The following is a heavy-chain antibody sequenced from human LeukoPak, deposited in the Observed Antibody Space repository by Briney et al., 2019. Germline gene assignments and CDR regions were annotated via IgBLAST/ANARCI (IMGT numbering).Heavy chain of an antibody. CDR2: INPNSGGT. J-gene: IGHJ5*02. CDR1: GYTFTGYY. V-gene: IGHV1-2*02. Sequence: ASVKVSCKASGYTFTGYYMHWVRQAPGQGLEWMGWINPNSGGTNYAQKFQGRVTMTRDTSISTAYMELSRLRSDDTAVYYCARGPPEYCSGGSCFSGRNWIDPWGQGTLVTVSS. CDR3: ARGPPEYCSGGSCFSGRNWIDP. D-gene: IGHD2-15*01.